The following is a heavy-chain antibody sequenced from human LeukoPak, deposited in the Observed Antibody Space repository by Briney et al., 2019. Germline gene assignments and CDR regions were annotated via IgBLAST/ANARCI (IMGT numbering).Heavy chain of an antibody. V-gene: IGHV3-7*01. CDR2: IKQDGSEK. D-gene: IGHD3-16*01. CDR3: ARVQGIEGDYFDY. J-gene: IGHJ4*02. CDR1: GFTFSSYW. Sequence: PGGSLRLSCAASGFTFSSYWMSWVRQAPGKGLEWLANIKQDGSEKYYVDSVKGRFTISRDNAKNSLYLQMNSLRAEDTAVYYCARVQGIEGDYFDYWGQGTLVTVSS.